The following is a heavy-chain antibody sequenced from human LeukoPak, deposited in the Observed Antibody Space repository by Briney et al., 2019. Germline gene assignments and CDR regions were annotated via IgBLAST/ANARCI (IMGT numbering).Heavy chain of an antibody. Sequence: GASVKVSCKASGGTFSGYAISWVRQAPGQGLEWMGRIIPILGIANYAQKFQGRVTITADKSTSTAYMELSSLRSEDTAVYYCASRVRSGWYSDYWGQGTLVTVSS. J-gene: IGHJ4*02. CDR3: ASRVRSGWYSDY. D-gene: IGHD6-19*01. CDR2: IIPILGIA. CDR1: GGTFSGYA. V-gene: IGHV1-69*04.